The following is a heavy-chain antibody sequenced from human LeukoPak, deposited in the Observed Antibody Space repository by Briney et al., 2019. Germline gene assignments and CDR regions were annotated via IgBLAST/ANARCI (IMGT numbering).Heavy chain of an antibody. V-gene: IGHV3-48*03. J-gene: IGHJ4*02. D-gene: IGHD4-17*01. CDR3: ARSTVTTFFDY. Sequence: GGSPRLSCAASGFTFSSYEMNWVRQAPGKGLEWVSYISSSGSTIYYADSVKGRFTISRDNAKNSLYLQMNSLRAEDTAVYYCARSTVTTFFDYWGQGTLVTVSS. CDR2: ISSSGSTI. CDR1: GFTFSSYE.